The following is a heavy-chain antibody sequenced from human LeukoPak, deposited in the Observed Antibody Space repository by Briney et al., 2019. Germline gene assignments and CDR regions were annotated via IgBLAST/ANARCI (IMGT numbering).Heavy chain of an antibody. CDR3: ARGPVVVVVPAANWFDP. J-gene: IGHJ5*02. CDR1: GYTFTSYD. D-gene: IGHD2-2*01. CDR2: INPNSGGT. Sequence: ASVKVSCKASGYTFTSYDINWVRQAPGQGLEWMGWINPNSGGTNYAQKFQGRVTMTRDTSISTAYMELSRLRSDDTAVYYCARGPVVVVVPAANWFDPWGQGTLVTVSS. V-gene: IGHV1-2*02.